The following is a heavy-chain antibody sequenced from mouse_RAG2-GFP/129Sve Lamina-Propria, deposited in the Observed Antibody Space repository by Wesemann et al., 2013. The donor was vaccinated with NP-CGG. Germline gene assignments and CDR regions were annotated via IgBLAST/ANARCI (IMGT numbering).Heavy chain of an antibody. Sequence: QVQLQQPGAELVKPGASVKLSCKASGYTFTSYWMNWVKQRPGRGLEWIGDIYPGSGSTNYNEKFKSKATLTVDTSSSTAYMQLSSLTSEDSAVYYCARRYGNYVDAMDYWGQGTSVTVSS. CDR3: ARRYGNYVDAMDY. V-gene: IGHV1-55*01. D-gene: IGHD2-1*01. CDR1: GYTFTSYW. J-gene: IGHJ4*01. CDR2: IYPGSGST.